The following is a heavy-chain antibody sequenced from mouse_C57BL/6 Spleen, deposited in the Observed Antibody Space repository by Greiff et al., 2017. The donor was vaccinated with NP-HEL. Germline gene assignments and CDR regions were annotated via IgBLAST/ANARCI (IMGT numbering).Heavy chain of an antibody. V-gene: IGHV1-55*01. J-gene: IGHJ3*01. CDR2: IYPGSGST. Sequence: VQLQQPGAELVKPGASVKMSCKASGYTFTSYWITWVKQRPGQGLEWIGDIYPGSGSTNYNEKFKSKAKLTVDTSSSTAYIQLSSLTSEDSAVYYCARDYDGSPFAYWGQGTLVTVSA. CDR3: ARDYDGSPFAY. D-gene: IGHD2-3*01. CDR1: GYTFTSYW.